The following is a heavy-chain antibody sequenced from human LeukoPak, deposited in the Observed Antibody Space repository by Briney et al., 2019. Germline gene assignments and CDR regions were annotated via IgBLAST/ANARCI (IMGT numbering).Heavy chain of an antibody. CDR3: ARVDAHTSWIQLLDHWYFDL. D-gene: IGHD5-18*01. V-gene: IGHV1-2*06. CDR1: GYTLTDYY. J-gene: IGHJ2*01. CDR2: INPNSGGT. Sequence: GASVKVSCKASGYTLTDYYMHWVRQAPGQGLEWKGRINPNSGGTNYAQKFQGRVTMTRDTSISTVYMELSRLRSDDTAVYYCARVDAHTSWIQLLDHWYFDLWGRGALVTVSS.